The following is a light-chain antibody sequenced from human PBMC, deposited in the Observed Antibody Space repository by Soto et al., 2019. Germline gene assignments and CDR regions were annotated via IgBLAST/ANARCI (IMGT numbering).Light chain of an antibody. Sequence: EIVLTQSPATLSLSPGERATLSCRASQSVSSYLAWYQQKPGQAPRLLIYDASNRAAGIPDRFSGSGSGTDFTLTISSLEPEDFAVYYCQQRSNWASFGQGTKLEIK. V-gene: IGKV3-11*01. CDR2: DAS. CDR1: QSVSSY. CDR3: QQRSNWAS. J-gene: IGKJ2*01.